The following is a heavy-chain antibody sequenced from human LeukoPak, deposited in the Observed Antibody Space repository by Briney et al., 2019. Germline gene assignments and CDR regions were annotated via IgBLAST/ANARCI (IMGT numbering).Heavy chain of an antibody. CDR3: AKRQCSGFNCAFFDY. Sequence: PGGSLRLSCAASKFIFRNYDMSWLRQARGKGLAGVAAIFASGGTTYYADAVKGRFTISRDNSKNTLSLQMNSLGAEDTAVYYCAKRQCSGFNCAFFDYWGQGTLVTVSS. D-gene: IGHD2-15*01. J-gene: IGHJ4*02. V-gene: IGHV3-23*01. CDR2: IFASGGTT. CDR1: KFIFRNYD.